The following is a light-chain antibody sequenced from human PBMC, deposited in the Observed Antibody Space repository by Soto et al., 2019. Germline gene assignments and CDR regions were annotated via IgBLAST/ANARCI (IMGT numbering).Light chain of an antibody. V-gene: IGLV4-69*01. CDR1: SGNSSYA. Sequence: QPVLTQSPSASASLGASVKLTCTLSSGNSSYAIAWHQQQPEKGPRYLMKLNSDGSHSKGDGIPDRFSGSSSGAERYLTISSLQSEDEADYYCQTGGTGIRVFGGGTKLTVL. CDR2: LNSDGSH. J-gene: IGLJ3*02. CDR3: QTGGTGIRV.